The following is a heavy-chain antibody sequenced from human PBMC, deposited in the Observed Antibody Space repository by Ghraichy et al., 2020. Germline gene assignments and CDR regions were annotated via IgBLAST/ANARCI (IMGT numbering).Heavy chain of an antibody. CDR2: IYSSGGT. CDR3: ARDRVLIGVYYYGLDV. V-gene: IGHV4-59*01. D-gene: IGHD3-3*01. Sequence: YIYSSGGTNYNPSLKSRATISEDTSKNQFSLKLSSVTAADTAVYYCARDRVLIGVYYYGLDVWGQG. J-gene: IGHJ6*02.